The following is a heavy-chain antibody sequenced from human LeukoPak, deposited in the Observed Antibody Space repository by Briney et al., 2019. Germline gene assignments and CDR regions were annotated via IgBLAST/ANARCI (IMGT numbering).Heavy chain of an antibody. D-gene: IGHD6-13*01. V-gene: IGHV1-69*13. CDR2: IIPIFGTA. CDR3: AILAAPSY. J-gene: IGHJ4*02. CDR1: GYTFTSYG. Sequence: SVKVSCKASGYTFTSYGISWVRQAPGQGLEWMGGIIPIFGTANYAQKFQGRVTITADESTSTAYMELSSLRSEDTAVYYCAILAAPSYWGQGTLVTVSS.